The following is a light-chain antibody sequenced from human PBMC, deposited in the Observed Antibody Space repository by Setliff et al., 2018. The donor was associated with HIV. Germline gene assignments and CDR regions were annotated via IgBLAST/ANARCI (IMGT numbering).Light chain of an antibody. CDR1: SGDVGAYNY. CDR3: TSYSTNTIPV. Sequence: LAQPASVSGSPGQSITISCTGTSGDVGAYNYVSWYQQHPGKAPILIIYEVTNRPSGVSNRFSGSKSGNTASLTISGLQAEDEADYYCTSYSTNTIPVFGGGTK. CDR2: EVT. V-gene: IGLV2-14*01. J-gene: IGLJ3*02.